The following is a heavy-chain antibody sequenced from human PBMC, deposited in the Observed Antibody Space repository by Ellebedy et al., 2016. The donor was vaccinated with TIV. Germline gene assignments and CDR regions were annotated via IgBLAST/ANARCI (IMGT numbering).Heavy chain of an antibody. CDR1: GFTFSAFA. CDR2: ISGSGGSS. CDR3: ASYVGLHWNPEPAAH. D-gene: IGHD1-1*01. Sequence: PGGSLRLSCAASGFTFSAFAMSWVRPAPGKGLEWVSGISGSGGSSYQADSVKGRLTISRDNSKNTLFLQLNNLRAEDTAVYYCASYVGLHWNPEPAAHWGQGTLVAVSS. V-gene: IGHV3-23*01. J-gene: IGHJ4*02.